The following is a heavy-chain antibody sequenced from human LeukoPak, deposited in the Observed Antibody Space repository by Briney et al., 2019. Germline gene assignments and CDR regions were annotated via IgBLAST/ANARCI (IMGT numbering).Heavy chain of an antibody. CDR3: TKEHSSGWPTIDY. Sequence: PGGSLRLSCSASGFTFADYSMHWVRQAPGKGLEWVSVINWNGGAIKYADSVKGRSIISRDNSKNPLYLQMNSLRTEDTALYYCTKEHSSGWPTIDYWGQGTLVTVSS. D-gene: IGHD6-19*01. CDR1: GFTFADYS. V-gene: IGHV3-43*01. CDR2: INWNGGAI. J-gene: IGHJ4*02.